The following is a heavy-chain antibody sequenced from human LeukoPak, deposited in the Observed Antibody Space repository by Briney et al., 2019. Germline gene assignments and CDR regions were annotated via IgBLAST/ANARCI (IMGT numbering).Heavy chain of an antibody. CDR3: ARDTTVASGMQY. D-gene: IGHD6-19*01. J-gene: IGHJ4*02. Sequence: SETLSLTCTVSGGSISTFSWSWLRQPPGKGLEWIGSIYSRSTNFNPSFKSRVAISMDTSKNQFSLRLNSVTTADTAVYYCARDTTVASGMQYWGQGTLVTVSS. V-gene: IGHV4-59*01. CDR1: GGSISTFS. CDR2: IYSRST.